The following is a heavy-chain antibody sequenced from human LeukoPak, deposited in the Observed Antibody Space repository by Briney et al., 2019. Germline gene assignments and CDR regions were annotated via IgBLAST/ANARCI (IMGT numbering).Heavy chain of an antibody. V-gene: IGHV3-11*04. D-gene: IGHD4-17*01. CDR1: GFTVSSNY. J-gene: IGHJ4*02. CDR3: ARRTTGDDY. Sequence: GGSLRLSCAASGFTVSSNYMSWVRQAPGRGLEWVSYISSSGLTMYYADSVKGRFTISRDNAKNSLYLQTNSLRAEDTAVYYCARRTTGDDYWGQGTLVTVSS. CDR2: ISSSGLTM.